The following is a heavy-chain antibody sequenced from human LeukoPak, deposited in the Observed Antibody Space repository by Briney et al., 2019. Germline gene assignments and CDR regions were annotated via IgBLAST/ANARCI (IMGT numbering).Heavy chain of an antibody. Sequence: GGSLRLSCTVSGFLFSNSAMSSVRQAPGKRLEWVSAISISGGRTFYGDSVKGRFTISRDNSNNTLYLQMSSLTAEDTAVYYCAKIYYASGSYDWFDPWGQGTLVTVSS. D-gene: IGHD3-10*01. V-gene: IGHV3-23*01. CDR3: AKIYYASGSYDWFDP. CDR1: GFLFSNSA. CDR2: ISISGGRT. J-gene: IGHJ5*02.